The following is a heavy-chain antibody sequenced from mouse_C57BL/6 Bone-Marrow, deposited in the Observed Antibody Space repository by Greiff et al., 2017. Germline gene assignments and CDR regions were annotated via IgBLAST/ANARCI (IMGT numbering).Heavy chain of an antibody. Sequence: QVQLKQPGAELVKPGASVQLSCKASGYTFTSYWMPWVKQRPGQGLEWIGMIHPNSGSTNYNEKFKSKATLTVDKSSSTAYMQLSSLTSEDSAVYYCARGANWDYAMDYWGQGTSVTVSS. V-gene: IGHV1-64*01. CDR3: ARGANWDYAMDY. D-gene: IGHD4-1*02. J-gene: IGHJ4*01. CDR2: IHPNSGST. CDR1: GYTFTSYW.